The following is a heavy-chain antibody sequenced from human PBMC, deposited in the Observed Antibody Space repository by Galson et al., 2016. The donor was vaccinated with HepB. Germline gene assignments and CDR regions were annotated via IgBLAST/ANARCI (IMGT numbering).Heavy chain of an antibody. J-gene: IGHJ4*02. CDR3: ARANSPTTCCLL. CDR2: FYYTGSA. Sequence: SETLSLTCTVPGDSIRSYYWSWIRQPPGKGLEWIGYFYYTGSAKYNPSLKSRVTMSVDTSKNQFSLKLSSVTAADTAVYFCARANSPTTCCLLWGQGTLVTVSS. D-gene: IGHD2-2*01. V-gene: IGHV4-59*01. CDR1: GDSIRSYY.